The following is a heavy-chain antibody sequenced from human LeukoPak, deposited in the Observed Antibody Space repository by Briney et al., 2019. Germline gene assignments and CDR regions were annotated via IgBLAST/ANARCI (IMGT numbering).Heavy chain of an antibody. CDR3: ARGAYYDSSGYYYYYYYMDV. V-gene: IGHV1-8*03. CDR1: GYTFTSYD. J-gene: IGHJ6*03. Sequence: ASVKVSCKASGYTFTSYDINWVRQATGQGLEWMGWMNPNSGNTGYAQKFQGRVTITRNTSISTAYMELSSLRSKDTAVYYCARGAYYDSSGYYYYYYYMDVWGKGTTVTVSS. D-gene: IGHD3-22*01. CDR2: MNPNSGNT.